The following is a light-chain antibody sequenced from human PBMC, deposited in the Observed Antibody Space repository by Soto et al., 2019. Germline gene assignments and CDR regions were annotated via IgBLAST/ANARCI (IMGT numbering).Light chain of an antibody. V-gene: IGLV2-14*01. Sequence: QSVLTQPASVSGSPGQSITISCTGTSSDVGGYNYVSWYQQHPGKAPKLMIYEVSNRPSGVSNRFSGSKSGNTASLTISGLQAEDEADYYCSSYTRRVYVFGTGTKVTVL. CDR2: EVS. CDR1: SSDVGGYNY. J-gene: IGLJ1*01. CDR3: SSYTRRVYV.